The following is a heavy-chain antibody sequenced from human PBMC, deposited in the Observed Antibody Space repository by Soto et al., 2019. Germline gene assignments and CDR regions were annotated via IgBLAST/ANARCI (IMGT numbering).Heavy chain of an antibody. V-gene: IGHV6-1*01. D-gene: IGHD3-3*01. CDR3: ARGYYDFWSGYFADYREYYYMDV. J-gene: IGHJ6*03. CDR2: TYYRSKWYN. CDR1: GDSVSSNSAA. Sequence: QVPLQQSGPGLVKPSQTLSLTCAISGDSVSSNSAAWNWIRQSPSRGLEWLGRTYYRSKWYNDYAVSVKSRITINPDTSNNQFSLQLNSVTPEDTAVYYCARGYYDFWSGYFADYREYYYMDVWGKGTTVTVSS.